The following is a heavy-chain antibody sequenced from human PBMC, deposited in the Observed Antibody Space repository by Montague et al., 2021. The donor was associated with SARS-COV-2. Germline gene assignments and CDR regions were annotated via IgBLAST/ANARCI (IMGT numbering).Heavy chain of an antibody. CDR2: IYTSGTT. Sequence: SETLSLTCTVSGGSISDYSWCWIRQPPGKGLEWIGYIYTSGTTNYNPSLKSRVTISVDTSKNYFPLKLSAVTAADTAVYYCATYGLGSYTYYGVDVWGQGTTVTVSS. CDR1: GGSISDYS. D-gene: IGHD3-10*01. J-gene: IGHJ6*02. V-gene: IGHV4-59*01. CDR3: ATYGLGSYTYYGVDV.